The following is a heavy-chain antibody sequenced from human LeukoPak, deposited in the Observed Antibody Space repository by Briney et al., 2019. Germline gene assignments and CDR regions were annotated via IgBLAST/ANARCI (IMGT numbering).Heavy chain of an antibody. Sequence: GASVKVSCKASGGTFSSYAIGWVRQAPGQGLEWMGGIIPIFGTANYAQKFQGRVTITTDESTSTAYMELSSLRSEDTAVYYCASLGTPFTYYYGSGSPSGYYYMDVWGKGTTVTVSS. J-gene: IGHJ6*03. CDR3: ASLGTPFTYYYGSGSPSGYYYMDV. D-gene: IGHD3-10*01. V-gene: IGHV1-69*05. CDR2: IIPIFGTA. CDR1: GGTFSSYA.